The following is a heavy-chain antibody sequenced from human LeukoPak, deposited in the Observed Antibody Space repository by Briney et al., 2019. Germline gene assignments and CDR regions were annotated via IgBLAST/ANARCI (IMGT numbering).Heavy chain of an antibody. V-gene: IGHV3-66*01. CDR3: ARNILFAFDI. D-gene: IGHD2/OR15-2a*01. CDR2: IYSGGST. Sequence: GGSLRLSCIASGFTVSNNYMSWVRQAPGKGLEWVSVIYSGGSTSYADSVKGTFTISRDNSKNTLYLQVNSLRAEDTAMYYCARNILFAFDIWGQGTMVTVSS. CDR1: GFTVSNNY. J-gene: IGHJ3*02.